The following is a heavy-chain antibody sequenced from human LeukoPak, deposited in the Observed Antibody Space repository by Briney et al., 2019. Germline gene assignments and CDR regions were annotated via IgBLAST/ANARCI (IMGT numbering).Heavy chain of an antibody. V-gene: IGHV3-23*01. CDR1: GFTFSNYA. CDR2: IGGSGGST. D-gene: IGHD2-2*01. J-gene: IGHJ4*02. CDR3: AKDQGYCSSTSCFFDY. Sequence: GGSLRLSCTASGFTFSNYAMSWVRQAPGKGLEWVSSIGGSGGSTYYADSVKGRFTISRDNSKNTLYLQMNSLRAEDTAVYYCAKDQGYCSSTSCFFDYWGQGTLVTVSS.